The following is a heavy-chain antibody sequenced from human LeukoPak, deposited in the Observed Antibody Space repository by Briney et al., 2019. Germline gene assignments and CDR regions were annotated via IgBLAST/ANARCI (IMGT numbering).Heavy chain of an antibody. Sequence: PGGSLRLSCAASGFTFSSYGMHWVRQAPGKGLEWVAVISYDGSNKYYADSVKGRFTISRDNSKNPLYLQNSLRAEDTAVYYCAKDWLGFSGAFDIWGQGTMVTVSS. J-gene: IGHJ3*02. CDR1: GFTFSSYG. CDR2: ISYDGSNK. D-gene: IGHD3-10*01. CDR3: AKDWLGFSGAFDI. V-gene: IGHV3-30*18.